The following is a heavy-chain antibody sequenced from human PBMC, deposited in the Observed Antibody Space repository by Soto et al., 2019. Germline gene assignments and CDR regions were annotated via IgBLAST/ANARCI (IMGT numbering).Heavy chain of an antibody. Sequence: QVQLVQSGAEVKKPGASVKVSCKASGYAFSSYDMNWVRQATGQGLEWMGWMNPDSGDTGYVEKFQGRVTMTRDTSINTAYMELGSLRSEDTAVYYCARSLRGGNVNFDYWGQGTLVTVSS. CDR3: ARSLRGGNVNFDY. D-gene: IGHD2-15*01. J-gene: IGHJ4*02. CDR1: GYAFSSYD. V-gene: IGHV1-8*01. CDR2: MNPDSGDT.